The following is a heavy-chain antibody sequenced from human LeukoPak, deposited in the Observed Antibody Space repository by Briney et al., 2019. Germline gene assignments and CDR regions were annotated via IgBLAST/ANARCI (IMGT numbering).Heavy chain of an antibody. V-gene: IGHV4-61*02. CDR3: ARTYCDTTTCYRFDS. J-gene: IGHJ4*02. CDR1: SGSISGNGLY. CDR2: VYSGGTT. Sequence: SETLSLTCTVSSGSISGNGLYWNWIRQAAGKGLEWIGRVYSGGTTNYNPSLESRVTVSVDRSKNQFSLKMSSVTAAGTAVYYCARTYCDTTTCYRFDSWGQGILVTVSS. D-gene: IGHD2-2*01.